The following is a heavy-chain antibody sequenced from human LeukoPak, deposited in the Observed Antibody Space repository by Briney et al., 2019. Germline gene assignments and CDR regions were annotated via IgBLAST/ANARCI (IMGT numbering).Heavy chain of an antibody. CDR1: GFIFSRYW. V-gene: IGHV3-7*01. J-gene: IGHJ4*02. D-gene: IGHD3-16*01. Sequence: PGGSLRLSCAASGFIFSRYWMSWVRRAPGKGLEWVADINQGGSEKFYVDSVKGRFTISRDNARNSLYLQMNSLRAEDTAIYYCARVTPGGGGCFDYWGQGTLVTVSS. CDR2: INQGGSEK. CDR3: ARVTPGGGGCFDY.